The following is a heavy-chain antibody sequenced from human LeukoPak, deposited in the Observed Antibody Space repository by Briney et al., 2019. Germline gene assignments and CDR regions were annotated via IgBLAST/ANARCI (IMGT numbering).Heavy chain of an antibody. CDR1: GFTFSSYS. J-gene: IGHJ4*02. CDR2: ISISSRNI. V-gene: IGHV3-48*02. D-gene: IGHD6-19*01. CDR3: AREHSSGLR. Sequence: GGSLRLSCAASGFTFSSYSMNWVRQAPGKGLEWVSYISISSRNIYYADSVKGRFTISRDNAKNSLHLQMNSLRDEDTAVYYGAREHSSGLRWGQGTLVTVPA.